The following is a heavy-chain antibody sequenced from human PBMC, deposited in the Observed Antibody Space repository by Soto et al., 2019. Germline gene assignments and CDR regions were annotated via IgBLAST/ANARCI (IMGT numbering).Heavy chain of an antibody. J-gene: IGHJ3*02. CDR2: ISTNGGST. V-gene: IGHV3-64*01. CDR1: GFTFSTYA. CDR3: AREGATVTTELRGGFDI. D-gene: IGHD4-17*01. Sequence: GGSLRLSCAASGFTFSTYAMHWVRQAPGKGLEHLSAISTNGGSTYYANSVRGRFTISRDNSKNTLYLQMGSLRVEDMAVYYCAREGATVTTELRGGFDIWGQGTMVTVSS.